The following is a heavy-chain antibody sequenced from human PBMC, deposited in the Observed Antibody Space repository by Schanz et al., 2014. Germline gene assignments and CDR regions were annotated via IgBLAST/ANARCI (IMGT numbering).Heavy chain of an antibody. J-gene: IGHJ4*02. D-gene: IGHD7-27*01. CDR2: IKQDGSEK. CDR1: GFTFSSYW. CDR3: AKYGGELGVSFEY. Sequence: EVQLVESGGALVQPGGSLRLSCAASGFTFSSYWMSWVRQAPGEGLEWVANIKQDGSEKYYVDSVKGRFTISRDNAKNSLYLQMNSLRPEDTAVYYCAKYGGELGVSFEYWGQGTLVTVSS. V-gene: IGHV3-7*01.